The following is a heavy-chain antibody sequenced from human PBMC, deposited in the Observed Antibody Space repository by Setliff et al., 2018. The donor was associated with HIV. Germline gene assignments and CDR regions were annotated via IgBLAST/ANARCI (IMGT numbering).Heavy chain of an antibody. Sequence: PSETLSLTCTVSGGSISSYYWSWIRQPPGKGLEWLGHICSSGSTNYNPSLKSRVTISVDTSKNQFSLKLYSVTAADTAVYYCARAYFGSGIYYWGQGTLVTVSS. D-gene: IGHD3-10*01. CDR1: GGSISSYY. CDR3: ARAYFGSGIYY. J-gene: IGHJ4*02. CDR2: ICSSGST. V-gene: IGHV4-4*09.